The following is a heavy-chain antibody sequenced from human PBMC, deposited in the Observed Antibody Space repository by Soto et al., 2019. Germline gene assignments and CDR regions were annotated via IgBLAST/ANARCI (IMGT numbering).Heavy chain of an antibody. CDR1: VVTFSNYA. D-gene: IGHD3-10*01. J-gene: IGHJ5*02. Sequence: EVQFLESGGGLVQPGGSLRLSCAASVVTFSNYAMNCVRQAPGKGLEWVSGISHSGSRTYYADSVKGRFTISRDNSKNTLFLQMNSLTAEDTAVYYCAKGSWVHHGSEGGNWLDPWGQGTLVTVSS. CDR3: AKGSWVHHGSEGGNWLDP. V-gene: IGHV3-23*01. CDR2: ISHSGSRT.